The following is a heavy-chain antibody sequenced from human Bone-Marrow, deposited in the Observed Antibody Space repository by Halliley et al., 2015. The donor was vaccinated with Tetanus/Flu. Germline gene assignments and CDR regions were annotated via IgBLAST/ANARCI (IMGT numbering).Heavy chain of an antibody. CDR3: ASRRSVGTTYFEY. V-gene: IGHV3-23*01. D-gene: IGHD1-1*01. CDR2: IVGNGDST. Sequence: VSGIVGNGDSTYYADSGGGRFPIPRDISKNTLYLQMNSLRANDTAVYYCASRRSVGTTYFEYWGQGTLVTVSS. J-gene: IGHJ4*02.